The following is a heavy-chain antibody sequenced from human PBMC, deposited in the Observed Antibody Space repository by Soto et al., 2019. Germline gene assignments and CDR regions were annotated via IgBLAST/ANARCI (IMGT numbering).Heavy chain of an antibody. D-gene: IGHD3-22*01. J-gene: IGHJ5*02. V-gene: IGHV3-30*02. CDR3: VKEGYYYDSSGYYYGWFDP. CDR2: IWNDGSNK. Sequence: GGSLRLSCAASGFTFSSYGMHWVRQAPGKGLEWVAVIWNDGSNKYYADSVKGRFTISRDNSKNTLYLQMSSLRAEGTAVYYCVKEGYYYDSSGYYYGWFDPWGQGTLVTVSS. CDR1: GFTFSSYG.